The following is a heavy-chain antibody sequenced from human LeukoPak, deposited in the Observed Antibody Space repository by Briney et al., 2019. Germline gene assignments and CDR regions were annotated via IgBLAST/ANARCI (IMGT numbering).Heavy chain of an antibody. Sequence: GRSLRLSCAASGFTFSSYAMHWVRQAPGKGLEGVAVIWYDGTIKDYADSAKGRFTISRDNSNNTLYLQMSSLRADDTAVYYCATDDGTTGLPGYWGQGTLVTVSS. D-gene: IGHD1-14*01. V-gene: IGHV3-33*08. CDR2: IWYDGTIK. CDR3: ATDDGTTGLPGY. J-gene: IGHJ4*02. CDR1: GFTFSSYA.